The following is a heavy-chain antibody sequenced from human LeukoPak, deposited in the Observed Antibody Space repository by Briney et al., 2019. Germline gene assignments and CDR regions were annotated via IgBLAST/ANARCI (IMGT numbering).Heavy chain of an antibody. J-gene: IGHJ3*02. Sequence: GGSLRLSCAASGFTFSSYSMNWARQAPGKGLEWVAHVSSSSSTIYYADSVKGRFTISRDNAKNSLYLQMNSLRAEDTAVYYCARVRAFDIWGPGTMVTVSS. V-gene: IGHV3-48*04. CDR3: ARVRAFDI. CDR2: VSSSSSTI. CDR1: GFTFSSYS.